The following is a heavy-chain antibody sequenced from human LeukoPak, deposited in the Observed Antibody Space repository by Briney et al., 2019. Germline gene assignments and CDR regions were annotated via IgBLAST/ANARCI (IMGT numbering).Heavy chain of an antibody. CDR3: AGHHPRNTVDF. CDR1: GGSISSYY. V-gene: IGHV4-59*08. J-gene: IGHJ4*02. CDR2: ISDIGSI. Sequence: SQTLSLTCTVSGGSISSYYWSWIRQPPGKGLEWIAYISDIGSINYNPSLKSRVTISLDTSKNQFSLKLSSVTAADTAVYYCAGHHPRNTVDFWGQGTLVTVSS. D-gene: IGHD2-8*02.